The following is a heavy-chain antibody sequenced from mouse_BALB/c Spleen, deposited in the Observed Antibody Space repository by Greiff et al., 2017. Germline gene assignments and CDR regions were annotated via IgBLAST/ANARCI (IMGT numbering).Heavy chain of an antibody. CDR1: GFSLTSYG. V-gene: IGHV2-4-1*01. CDR2: IWSGGST. Sequence: QVQLQQSGPGLVQPSQSLSITCTVSGFSLTSYGVHWVRQSPGKGLEWLGVIWSGGSTDYNAAFISRLSISKDNSKSQVFFKMNSLQADDTAIYYCARRGQYGNDVFYAMDYWGQGTSVTVSS. J-gene: IGHJ4*01. CDR3: ARRGQYGNDVFYAMDY. D-gene: IGHD2-10*02.